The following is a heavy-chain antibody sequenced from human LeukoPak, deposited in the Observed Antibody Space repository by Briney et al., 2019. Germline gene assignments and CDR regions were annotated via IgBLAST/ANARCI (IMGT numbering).Heavy chain of an antibody. D-gene: IGHD2-2*01. V-gene: IGHV3-30*01. Sequence: PGRSLRLSCAASGFTFSSYAMHWVRQAPGKGLEWVAVISYDGSNKYYADSVKGRFTISRDNSKNTPYLQMNSLRAEDTAVYYCARGLVPAASRAFDIWGQGTMVTVSS. J-gene: IGHJ3*02. CDR2: ISYDGSNK. CDR3: ARGLVPAASRAFDI. CDR1: GFTFSSYA.